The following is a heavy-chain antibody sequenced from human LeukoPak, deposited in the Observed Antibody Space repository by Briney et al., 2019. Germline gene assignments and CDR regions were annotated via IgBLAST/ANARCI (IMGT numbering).Heavy chain of an antibody. CDR2: ISSSGSTI. V-gene: IGHV3-48*03. D-gene: IGHD3-22*01. J-gene: IGHJ3*02. CDR1: GFTFSSYA. CDR3: AREVPITTGAFDI. Sequence: GGSLRLSCAASGFTFSSYALSWVRQAPGKGLEWVSYISSSGSTIYYADSVKGRFTISRDNAKNSLYLQMNSLRAEDTAVYYCAREVPITTGAFDIWGQATMVTASS.